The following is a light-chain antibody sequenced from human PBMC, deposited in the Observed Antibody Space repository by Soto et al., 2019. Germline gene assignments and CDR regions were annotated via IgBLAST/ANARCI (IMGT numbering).Light chain of an antibody. V-gene: IGKV3-20*01. CDR1: QSVSSSY. Sequence: EIVLTQSPGTLSLSPGERATLSCRASQSVSSSYLAWYQQNPGQAPRLLIYGASSRATGIPDRCSGSGSGTDFTLTISRLEPEDFAVYYCQQYGSSPPTFGQGTKVDI. CDR2: GAS. CDR3: QQYGSSPPT. J-gene: IGKJ1*01.